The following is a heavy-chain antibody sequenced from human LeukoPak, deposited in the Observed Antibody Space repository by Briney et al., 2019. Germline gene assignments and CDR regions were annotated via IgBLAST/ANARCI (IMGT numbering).Heavy chain of an antibody. V-gene: IGHV4-39*01. CDR2: IYYRGST. CDR3: ARHYLSDGILSTFDP. D-gene: IGHD2-2*01. CDR1: GSSISSSPYY. Sequence: SEPLSLTCTVSGSSISSSPYYWGWIRQPPGKGLEWIGTIYYRGSTYSNPSLNSRLTISLDTSKNQFSLRLRSVTAADTALYYCARHYLSDGILSTFDPWGQGTLVTVSS. J-gene: IGHJ5*02.